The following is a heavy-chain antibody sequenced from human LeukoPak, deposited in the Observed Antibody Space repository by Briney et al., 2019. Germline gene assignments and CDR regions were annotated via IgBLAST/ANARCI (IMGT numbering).Heavy chain of an antibody. CDR2: IIPIFGTA. V-gene: IGHV1-69*01. CDR3: ARTHYYGSGSYYNVGYFQH. J-gene: IGHJ1*01. CDR1: GGTFSSYA. D-gene: IGHD3-10*01. Sequence: GSSVKVSCKASGGTFSSYAISWVRQAPGQGLEWMGGIIPIFGTANYAQKSQGRVTITADESTSTAYMELSSLRSEDTSVYCCARTHYYGSGSYYNVGYFQHWGQGTLVTVSS.